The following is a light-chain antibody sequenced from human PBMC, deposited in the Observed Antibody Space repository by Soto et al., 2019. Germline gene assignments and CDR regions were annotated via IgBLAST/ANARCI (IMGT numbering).Light chain of an antibody. CDR2: DTS. Sequence: EIVLTQSPGTLSLSPGERATLSCRASQSVRDRYLAWYQQKPGQAPSLLIYDTSTRATGVPDRFSGSGSGTDFALTISRVEPEDFAIYFCQHYGSSHGRFGQGTKVEI. CDR3: QHYGSSHGR. J-gene: IGKJ1*01. CDR1: QSVRDRY. V-gene: IGKV3-20*01.